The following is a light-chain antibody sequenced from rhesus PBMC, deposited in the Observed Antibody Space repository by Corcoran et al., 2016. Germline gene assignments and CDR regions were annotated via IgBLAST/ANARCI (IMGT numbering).Light chain of an antibody. CDR3: RQYNSALT. CDR1: QSISSW. CDR2: KAS. Sequence: DIQMTQSPSSLSASVGDKVTITCQASQSISSWLAWYQQKPGKAPKPLIYKASSLESGVPSRLSGSGSGTDFTLTVSSLQPEDFATYYCRQYNSALTFGGGTKVELE. V-gene: IGKV1-16*01. J-gene: IGKJ4*01.